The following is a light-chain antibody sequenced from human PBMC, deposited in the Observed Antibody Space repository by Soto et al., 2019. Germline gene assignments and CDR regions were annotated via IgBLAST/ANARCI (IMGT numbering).Light chain of an antibody. CDR3: RSSDSDLSAWV. J-gene: IGLJ3*02. Sequence: QSALTQPPSVSGAPGQTVTISCAGTSSNIGSNYDVHWYQHLPGTAPKLLIFGYTNRPSGVPDRFSGSKSGTSASLAITGLQSEDEDAYYCRSSDSDLSAWVFGGGTKLTVL. CDR2: GYT. V-gene: IGLV1-40*01. CDR1: SSNIGSNYD.